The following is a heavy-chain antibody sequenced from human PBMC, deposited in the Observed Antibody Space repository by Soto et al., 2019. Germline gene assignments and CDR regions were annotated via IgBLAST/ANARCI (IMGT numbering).Heavy chain of an antibody. CDR1: GFSLRDHA. CDR2: ISGSEDRT. Sequence: LQSGGGVVQPGESLILSCAASGFSLRDHALSRVRQAAGGGLEWVSGISGSEDRTNYADFGRGRFIISKDRAKNTLYLDMRGLRVDDTAVYFWGRSYKGGWGQGTLVTVSS. V-gene: IGHV3-23*01. CDR3: GRSYKGG. J-gene: IGHJ4*02. D-gene: IGHD1-1*01.